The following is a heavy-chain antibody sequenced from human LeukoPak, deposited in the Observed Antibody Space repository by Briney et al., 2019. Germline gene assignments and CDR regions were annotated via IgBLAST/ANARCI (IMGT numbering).Heavy chain of an antibody. D-gene: IGHD1-1*01. CDR2: ISGSGGST. Sequence: QSGGSLRLSCAASGFTFSSYAMSWVRRAPGKGLEYVSVISGSGGSTHYRDSVKGRFTISRDNSKNTLYLQMNSLRVEDTAVYYCAKDGTTTITFDYWGQGTLVTVSS. CDR3: AKDGTTTITFDY. V-gene: IGHV3-23*01. J-gene: IGHJ4*02. CDR1: GFTFSSYA.